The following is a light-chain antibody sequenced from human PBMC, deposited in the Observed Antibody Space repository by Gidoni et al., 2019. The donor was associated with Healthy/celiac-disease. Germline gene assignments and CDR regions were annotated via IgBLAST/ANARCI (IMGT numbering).Light chain of an antibody. CDR2: DDS. CDR1: NIGSKS. V-gene: IGLV3-21*03. Sequence: SYVLTQPPSVSVAPEKTARITCGGNNIGSKSVHWYQQKPGKAPVLVVYDDSDRPSGIPERFSGSNSGNTATLTISRVEAGDEADYYCQVWDSSSDHPVFGGGTKLTVL. J-gene: IGLJ2*01. CDR3: QVWDSSSDHPV.